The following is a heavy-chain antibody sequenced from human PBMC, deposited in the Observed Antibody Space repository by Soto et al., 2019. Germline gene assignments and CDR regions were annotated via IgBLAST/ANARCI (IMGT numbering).Heavy chain of an antibody. Sequence: QVQLVQSGAEGKKPGPSLKFSGKASGSPLTSYIINWVRRPTEQGLEWLGWINPNRGNTGYAQKFQGRVTMTRTTSISTAYIELSSLGSEDKAVYYCASIYYYYGMDVWGQGTTVTVSS. CDR1: GSPLTSYI. CDR3: ASIYYYYGMDV. CDR2: INPNRGNT. J-gene: IGHJ6*02. V-gene: IGHV1-8*01.